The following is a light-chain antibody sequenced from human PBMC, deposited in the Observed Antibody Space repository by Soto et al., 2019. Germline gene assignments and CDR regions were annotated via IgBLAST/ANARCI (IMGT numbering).Light chain of an antibody. Sequence: ETVMTQSPATLSVSPGERATLSCRASQSISSNLAWFQQKPGQAPRLLIYDASTMATGFPARFSGSGSGTKFTLTISSLQSEDFAVYYCQQYNNWPLTFGGGTKVEIK. CDR3: QQYNNWPLT. J-gene: IGKJ4*01. V-gene: IGKV3-15*01. CDR1: QSISSN. CDR2: DAS.